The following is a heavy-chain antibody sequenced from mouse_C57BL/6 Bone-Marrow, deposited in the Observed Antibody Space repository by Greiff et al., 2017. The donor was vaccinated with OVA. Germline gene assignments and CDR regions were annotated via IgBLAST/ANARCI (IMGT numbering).Heavy chain of an antibody. CDR1: GYTFTDYE. CDR2: IDPETGGT. J-gene: IGHJ2*01. Sequence: VQLVESGAELVRPGASVTLSCKASGYTFTDYEMHWVKQTPVHGLEWIGAIDPETGGTAYNQKFKGKAILTADKSSSTAYMELRSLTSEDSAVYYCTRDSNYDYWGQGTTLTVSS. V-gene: IGHV1-15*01. CDR3: TRDSNYDY. D-gene: IGHD2-5*01.